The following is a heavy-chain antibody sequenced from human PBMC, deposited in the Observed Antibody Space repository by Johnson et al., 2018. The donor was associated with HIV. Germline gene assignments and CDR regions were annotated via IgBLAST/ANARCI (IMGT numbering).Heavy chain of an antibody. CDR2: ISGSGGST. D-gene: IGHD2-21*01. CDR1: AFTFSSYA. CDR3: AKDFVTHGAFDI. V-gene: IGHV3-23*04. J-gene: IGHJ3*02. Sequence: VQLVEPGGGLVQTWGSLRLSCAASAFTFSSYAMHWVRQAPGQGLEWVSAISGSGGSTYYADSVKGRFTISRDNSKNTLYLQMNSLRAEDTAVYYCAKDFVTHGAFDIWGQGTMVTVSS.